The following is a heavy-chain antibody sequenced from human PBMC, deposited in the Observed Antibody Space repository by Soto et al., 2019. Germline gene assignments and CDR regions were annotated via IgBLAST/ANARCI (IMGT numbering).Heavy chain of an antibody. CDR2: IYWDDDK. D-gene: IGHD2-21*02. J-gene: IGHJ6*02. CDR3: IPSRCGGDCLHSYASCYYYGMDV. Sequence: QITLKESGPTLVKPTQTLTLTCTFSAFSLSTGGVGVGWIRQPPGKALEWLALIYWDDDKRYSPFLRSRLTITMDTPKHHVVLTITNMDPVVTATYYCIPSRCGGDCLHSYASCYYYGMDVWGQGTTVTVSS. V-gene: IGHV2-5*02. CDR1: AFSLSTGGVG.